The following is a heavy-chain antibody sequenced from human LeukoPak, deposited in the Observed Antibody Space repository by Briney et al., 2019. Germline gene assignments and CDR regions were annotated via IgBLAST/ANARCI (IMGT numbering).Heavy chain of an antibody. J-gene: IGHJ4*02. Sequence: PSETLSLTRAVYGGSFSGYYWSWIRQPPGKGVEWIGEINHSGSTNYNPSLKSRVTISVDTSKNQFSLKLSSVTAADTAVYYCAIRRGYSYGYGPWGQGTLVTVSS. CDR2: INHSGST. CDR3: AIRRGYSYGYGP. V-gene: IGHV4-34*01. D-gene: IGHD5-18*01. CDR1: GGSFSGYY.